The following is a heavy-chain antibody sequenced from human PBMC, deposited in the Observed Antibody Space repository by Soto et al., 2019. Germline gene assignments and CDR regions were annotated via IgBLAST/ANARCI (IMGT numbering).Heavy chain of an antibody. CDR1: GYTFPSYG. CDR2: ISAYNGNT. J-gene: IGHJ6*02. Sequence: ASVKVSCKASGYTFPSYGISWVPQAPGQGLEWMGWISAYNGNTNYAQKLQGRVTMTTDTSTSTAYMELRSLRSDDTAVYYCARGFVYSFWITRVREPYYYGMDVWGQGTTVTVSS. D-gene: IGHD3-10*01. V-gene: IGHV1-18*01. CDR3: ARGFVYSFWITRVREPYYYGMDV.